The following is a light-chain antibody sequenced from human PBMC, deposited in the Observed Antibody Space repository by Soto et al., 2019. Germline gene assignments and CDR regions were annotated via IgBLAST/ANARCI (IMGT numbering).Light chain of an antibody. V-gene: IGKV2D-29*01. CDR1: QSLLHSDGKTY. Sequence: DLVMTQTPLSLSVTPGQPASISCKSTQSLLHSDGKTYLYWFMQKAGQPPQLLIYEVSNRLSGVPDKFSGSGSGTDFTLKISRVEAEDVGVYYCMQSIDLPLTFGGGTKVEIK. CDR3: MQSIDLPLT. CDR2: EVS. J-gene: IGKJ4*01.